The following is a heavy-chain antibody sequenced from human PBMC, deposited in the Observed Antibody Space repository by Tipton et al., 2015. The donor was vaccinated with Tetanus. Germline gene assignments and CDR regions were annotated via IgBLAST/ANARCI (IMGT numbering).Heavy chain of an antibody. CDR3: STDINGEAY. Sequence: QSGAEVKKPGATVKISCMVSGYTFIDYYIHWVQQAPGKGLEWMGLIDPEDGETVYAEKFQGRVTITADTSTDTAYMELRSLRFDDTATYYCSTDINGEAYWGQGTPVTVSP. CDR2: IDPEDGET. J-gene: IGHJ4*02. V-gene: IGHV1-69-2*01. D-gene: IGHD3-10*01. CDR1: GYTFIDYY.